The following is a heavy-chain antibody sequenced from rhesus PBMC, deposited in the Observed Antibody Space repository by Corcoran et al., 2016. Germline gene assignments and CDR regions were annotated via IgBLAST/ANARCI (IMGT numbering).Heavy chain of an antibody. CDR3: ATSTVAATAY. CDR2: ISGTTGST. CDR1: GYSVTSHY. Sequence: QVQLQESGPGLVKPAEALSLTCAVSGYSVTSHYCSWIRQPPRKGLEGIGYISGTTGSTYYNPSLKSRVTISTDTSKNQFSLKVNSVTAADTAVYYCATSTVAATAYWGQGVLVTVSS. D-gene: IGHD4-29*01. V-gene: IGHV4-165*01. J-gene: IGHJ4*01.